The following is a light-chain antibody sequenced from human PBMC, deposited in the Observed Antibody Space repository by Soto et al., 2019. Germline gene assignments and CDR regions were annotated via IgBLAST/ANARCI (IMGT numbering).Light chain of an antibody. CDR3: LQDYNYPRT. V-gene: IGKV1-6*01. J-gene: IGKJ1*01. CDR1: QGIRND. CDR2: AAS. Sequence: AIQMTQSPSSLSASVGDRVTITCRASQGIRNDLGWYQQKPGKAPKLLIYAASSLQSGVPLRFSGSGSGKDFTLTISSLQPEDFATYYCLQDYNYPRTFGQGTKVEIK.